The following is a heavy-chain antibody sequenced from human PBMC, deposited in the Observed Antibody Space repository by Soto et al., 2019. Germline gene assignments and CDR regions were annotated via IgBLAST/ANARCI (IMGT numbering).Heavy chain of an antibody. CDR1: GDTIRNDY. CDR2: IYHSGST. J-gene: IGHJ4*02. V-gene: IGHV4-59*01. CDR3: ARGFYDSGGYSSPFDY. D-gene: IGHD3-22*01. Sequence: QVHLQESGPGLVKPSETLSLTCSVSGDTIRNDYWKWIRQPPGKRLEWIGSIYHSGSTNYNPSLKSRLSISIDTSKNQFSLKLSSVTAADTAVYYCARGFYDSGGYSSPFDYWGQGILVTVSS.